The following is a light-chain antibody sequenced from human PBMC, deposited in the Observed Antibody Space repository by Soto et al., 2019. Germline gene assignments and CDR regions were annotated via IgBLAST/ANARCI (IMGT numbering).Light chain of an antibody. J-gene: IGKJ2*01. Sequence: DIQMTQSPSALSASLGDRVTITCRASHSIDTSLAWYQQRPGKAPNLLIFDASSLASGVPSRFSGGGSGTELTLTLSNLQPDDSGTYYCHQYKSYTPYTIGQGTKVEIK. CDR2: DAS. CDR3: HQYKSYTPYT. V-gene: IGKV1-5*01. CDR1: HSIDTS.